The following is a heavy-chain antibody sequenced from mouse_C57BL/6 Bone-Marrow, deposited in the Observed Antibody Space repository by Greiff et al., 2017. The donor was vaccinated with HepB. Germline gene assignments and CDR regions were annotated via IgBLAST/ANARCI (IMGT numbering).Heavy chain of an antibody. CDR3: ARDACSNYGFAY. CDR2: SRNKANDYTT. V-gene: IGHV7-1*01. J-gene: IGHJ3*01. CDR1: GFTFRDFY. D-gene: IGHD2-5*01. Sequence: EVKLVDSGGGLVQSGRSLRLSCATSGFTFRDFYMEWVRQAPGKGLEWIAASRNKANDYTTEYSASVKGRFIVSRDTSQSILYLQMNALRAEDTAIYYCARDACSNYGFAYWGQGTLVTVSA.